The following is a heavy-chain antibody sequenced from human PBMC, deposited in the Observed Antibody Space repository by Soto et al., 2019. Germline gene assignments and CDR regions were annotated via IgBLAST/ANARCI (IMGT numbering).Heavy chain of an antibody. D-gene: IGHD3-16*02. V-gene: IGHV4-4*02. CDR1: AGFTRSSAW. CDR3: ARSPSITFGGVIVKPSFDY. CDR2: IYHSGST. J-gene: IGHJ4*02. Sequence: VSAGFTRSSAWWGWVRQPAGKGLEWIGEIYHSGSTNYNPSLKSRVTISVDKSKNQFSLKLSSVTAADTAVYYCARSPSITFGGVIVKPSFDYWGQGTLVTVS.